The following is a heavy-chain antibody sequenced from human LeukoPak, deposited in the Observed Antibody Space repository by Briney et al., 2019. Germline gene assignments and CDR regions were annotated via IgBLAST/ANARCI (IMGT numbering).Heavy chain of an antibody. J-gene: IGHJ4*02. CDR1: GGSISSSSYY. D-gene: IGHD3-22*01. V-gene: IGHV4-39*05. CDR3: AWTYYYDSSFYHY. CDR2: IYYSGST. Sequence: SETPFLTCTVSGGSISSSSYYWGWIRQPPGKGLEWIGSIYYSGSTYYNPSLKSRVTISVDTSKNQFSLKLSSVTAADTAVYYCAWTYYYDSSFYHYWGQGTLVTVSS.